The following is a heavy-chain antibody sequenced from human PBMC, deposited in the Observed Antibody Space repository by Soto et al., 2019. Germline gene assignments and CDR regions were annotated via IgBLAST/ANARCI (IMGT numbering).Heavy chain of an antibody. Sequence: GGSLRLSCAASGFTFDDYTMHWVRQAPGKGLEWVSLISWDGGSTYYADSVKGRFTISRDNSKNSLYLQMNSLRTEDTALYYCAKGVDTAMVSPGLYYYYYYGMDVWGQGTTVTVSS. V-gene: IGHV3-43*01. CDR2: ISWDGGST. CDR3: AKGVDTAMVSPGLYYYYYYGMDV. J-gene: IGHJ6*02. CDR1: GFTFDDYT. D-gene: IGHD5-18*01.